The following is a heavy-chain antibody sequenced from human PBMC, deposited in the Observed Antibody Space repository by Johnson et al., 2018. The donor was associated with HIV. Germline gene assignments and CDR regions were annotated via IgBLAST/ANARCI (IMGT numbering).Heavy chain of an antibody. CDR3: ARAVTPFGDWEAFDI. CDR2: ISYDGGHK. J-gene: IGHJ3*02. V-gene: IGHV3-30-3*01. D-gene: IGHD3-10*01. Sequence: QMQLVESGGGVVQPGRSLRLSCAASGFTFSSYAMHWVRQAPGKGLEWVAVISYDGGHKYYADSVKGRFTISRDNSKNTLYLQMNSLRAEDTAVYYCARAVTPFGDWEAFDIWGQGTMVTVSS. CDR1: GFTFSSYA.